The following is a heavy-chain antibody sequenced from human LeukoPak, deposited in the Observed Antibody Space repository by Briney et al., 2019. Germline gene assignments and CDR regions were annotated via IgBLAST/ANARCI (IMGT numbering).Heavy chain of an antibody. V-gene: IGHV3-7*01. CDR1: GFTFSSYW. CDR3: ARFHSSKYPPYYFDY. CDR2: IKQDGSEK. D-gene: IGHD3-22*01. Sequence: GGSLRLSCAASGFTFSSYWMSWVRQAPGKGLEWVANIKQDGSEKYYVDSVKGRFTISRDNAKNSLYLQMNSLRAEDTAVYYCARFHSSKYPPYYFDYWGQGTLVTVSS. J-gene: IGHJ4*02.